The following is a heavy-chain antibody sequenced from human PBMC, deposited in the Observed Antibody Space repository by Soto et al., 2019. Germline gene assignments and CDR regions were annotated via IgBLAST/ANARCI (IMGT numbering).Heavy chain of an antibody. CDR2: IYHSGST. V-gene: IGHV4-30-2*01. CDR1: GGSISSGGYS. J-gene: IGHJ4*02. D-gene: IGHD4-17*01. Sequence: TLSLTCAVSGGSISSGGYSWSWIRQPPGKGLERIGYIYHSGSTYYNPSLKSRVTISVDRSKNQFSLKLSSVTAADTAVYYCARARYGDYDFDYWGQGTLVTVSS. CDR3: ARARYGDYDFDY.